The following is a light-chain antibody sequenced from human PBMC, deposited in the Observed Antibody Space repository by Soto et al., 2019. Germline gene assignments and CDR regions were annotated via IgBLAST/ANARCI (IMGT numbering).Light chain of an antibody. CDR1: QSVSSSY. V-gene: IGKV3D-15*01. Sequence: EIMLTQSPCTLSLSTGERATLSCRASQSVSSSYLAWYQQKPGQAARLLIYGASTRATGIPARFSGSGSGTEFTLTISSLQSEDFAVYYCQQYNNGSPITFGQGTLVEI. J-gene: IGKJ5*01. CDR2: GAS. CDR3: QQYNNGSPIT.